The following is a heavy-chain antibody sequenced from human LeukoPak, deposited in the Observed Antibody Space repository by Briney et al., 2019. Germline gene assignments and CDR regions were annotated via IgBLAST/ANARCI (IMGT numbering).Heavy chain of an antibody. CDR3: ARATRRYFDY. J-gene: IGHJ4*02. CDR2: IKQDGSDK. V-gene: IGHV3-7*01. CDR1: GFTFSTFW. Sequence: PGGSLRLSCAASGFTFSTFWMTWVRQAPGKGLEWVANIKQDGSDKHFVDSVKGRVTISRDNARNSLYLQMNSLRAEDTAVYYCARATRRYFDYWGQGTLVTVSS.